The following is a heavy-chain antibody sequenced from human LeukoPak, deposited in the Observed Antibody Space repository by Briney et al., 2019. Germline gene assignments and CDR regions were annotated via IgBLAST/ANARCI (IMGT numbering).Heavy chain of an antibody. V-gene: IGHV3-21*01. CDR1: GFTFSSYS. Sequence: GGSLRLSCAASGFTFSSYSMNWVRQAPGKGLEWVSSISSSSSYIYYADSVKGRFTISRDNAKNSLYLQMNSLRAEDTAVYYCARDSAIFGVAYYYYYMDVWGKGTTVTVSS. J-gene: IGHJ6*03. D-gene: IGHD3-3*01. CDR3: ARDSAIFGVAYYYYYMDV. CDR2: ISSSSSYI.